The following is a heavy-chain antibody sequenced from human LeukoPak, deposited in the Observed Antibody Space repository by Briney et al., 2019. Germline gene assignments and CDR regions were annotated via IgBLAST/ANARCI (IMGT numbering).Heavy chain of an antibody. Sequence: SVKVSCKASGGTFSSYAISWVRQAPGQGLEWTGRIIPIFGTANYAQKFQGRVTITTDESTSTAYMELSSLRSEDTAVYYCARDQVRIAYKLSQDTEDYFDYWGQGTLVTVSS. D-gene: IGHD2-21*01. V-gene: IGHV1-69*05. CDR2: IIPIFGTA. CDR3: ARDQVRIAYKLSQDTEDYFDY. J-gene: IGHJ4*02. CDR1: GGTFSSYA.